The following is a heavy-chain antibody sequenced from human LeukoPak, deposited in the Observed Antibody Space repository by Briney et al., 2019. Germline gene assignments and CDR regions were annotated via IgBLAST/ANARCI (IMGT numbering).Heavy chain of an antibody. CDR2: INPGDSDT. J-gene: IGHJ4*02. V-gene: IGHV5-51*01. D-gene: IGHD6-19*01. CDR3: ARSRYRSGWYGFGF. CDR1: GYNFAAFW. Sequence: GESLKISCKGSGYNFAAFWIAWVRQMPGKGLEWMGLINPGDSDTRYSPSLQGQVSISADKSTSTAYLECSSLKASDSAMYYCARSRYRSGWYGFGFWGQGTLVTVSS.